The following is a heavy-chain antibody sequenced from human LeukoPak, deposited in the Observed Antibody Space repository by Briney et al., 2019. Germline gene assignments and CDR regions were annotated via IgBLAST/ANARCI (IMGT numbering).Heavy chain of an antibody. D-gene: IGHD2-21*01. CDR2: ISSSSSYI. CDR1: GFTFSTYS. CDR3: ARVVTWFDP. J-gene: IGHJ5*02. Sequence: GSLRLSCTASGFTFSTYSINWVRQAPGKGLEWVSSISSSSSYIYYADSVKGRFTISRDNAKNTLYLQMNSLRAEDTAVYYCARVVTWFDPWGQGTLVTVSS. V-gene: IGHV3-21*01.